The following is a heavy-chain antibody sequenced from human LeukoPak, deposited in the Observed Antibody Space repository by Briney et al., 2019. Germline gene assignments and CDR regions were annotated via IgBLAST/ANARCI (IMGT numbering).Heavy chain of an antibody. CDR1: GYTFTTYG. CDR3: ARDLIAARPGWFDP. V-gene: IGHV1-18*01. D-gene: IGHD6-6*01. CDR2: ISAYNGNT. Sequence: ASVKVSCKASGYTFTTYGISWVRLAPGQGLEWMGWISAYNGNTNYAQQFQGRVTMTTDTSMSTAYMELRSLRSDDTAVYYCARDLIAARPGWFDPWGQGSLVTVSS. J-gene: IGHJ5*02.